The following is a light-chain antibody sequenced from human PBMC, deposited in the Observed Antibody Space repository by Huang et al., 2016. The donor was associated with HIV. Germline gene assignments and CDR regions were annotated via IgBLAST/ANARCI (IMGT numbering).Light chain of an antibody. V-gene: IGKV4-1*01. CDR1: QSVSSSSTSKDY. Sequence: DIIMTQSPDSLAVSLGERATLNCRSSQSVSSSSTSKDYMAWFQQKPGQPPRLLLFWASKREAGVPDRFSGSGSGTHFTLTIANLEAEDAAIYYCQQYYSSPQTFGQGTRVEVK. CDR3: QQYYSSPQT. J-gene: IGKJ1*01. CDR2: WAS.